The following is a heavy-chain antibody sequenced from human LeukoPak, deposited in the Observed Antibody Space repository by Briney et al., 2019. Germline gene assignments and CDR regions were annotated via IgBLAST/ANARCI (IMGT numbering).Heavy chain of an antibody. CDR3: ARALRYFDWLSTSPEYNWFDP. Sequence: PGGSLRLSCAASGFTFSSYSMNWVRQAPGKGLEWVSYSSSSSSTIYYADSVKGRFTISRDNAKNSLYLQMNSLGAEDTAVYYCARALRYFDWLSTSPEYNWFDPWGQGTLVTVSS. D-gene: IGHD3-9*01. V-gene: IGHV3-48*01. CDR2: SSSSSSTI. J-gene: IGHJ5*02. CDR1: GFTFSSYS.